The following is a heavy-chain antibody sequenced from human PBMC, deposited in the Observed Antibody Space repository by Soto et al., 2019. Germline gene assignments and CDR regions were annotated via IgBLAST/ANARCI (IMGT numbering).Heavy chain of an antibody. D-gene: IGHD2-2*01. CDR2: IIPIFGTA. CDR1: GGTFSSYA. J-gene: IGHJ6*02. Sequence: QVQLVQSGAEVKKPGSSVKVSCKASGGTFSSYAISWVRQAPGQGLEWMGGIIPIFGTANYAQKFQGRVTITADESTSTAYMELSSLRSEDTAVYYCARGYCSSTSCYANGRDVWGQGTTVTVSS. CDR3: ARGYCSSTSCYANGRDV. V-gene: IGHV1-69*01.